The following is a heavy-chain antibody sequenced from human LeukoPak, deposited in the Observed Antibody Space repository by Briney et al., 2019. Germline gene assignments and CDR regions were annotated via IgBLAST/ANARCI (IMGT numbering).Heavy chain of an antibody. CDR2: IYTAGST. CDR3: ARADSSSWFFFDY. CDR1: GVSINSYY. Sequence: SETLSLTCTVSGVSINSYYLSWIRQPAGKGLEWIGSIYTAGSTKYNPSLKSRVTMSVDKSKNQFSMKLSSVTAADTAVYYCARADSSSWFFFDYWGQGTLVTVSS. D-gene: IGHD6-13*01. J-gene: IGHJ4*02. V-gene: IGHV4-4*07.